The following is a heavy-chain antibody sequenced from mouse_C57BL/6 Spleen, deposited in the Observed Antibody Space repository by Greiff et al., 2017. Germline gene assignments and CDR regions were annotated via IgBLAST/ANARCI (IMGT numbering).Heavy chain of an antibody. CDR1: GFTFSSYA. D-gene: IGHD2-14*01. V-gene: IGHV5-9-1*02. CDR3: TSACYRNYYAMDY. Sequence: EVKLVESGEGLVKPGGSLKLSCAASGFTFSSYAMSWVRQTPEKRLEWVAYISSGGDYTYYADTVKGRFTISRDNARNTLYLQMSSLKSEDTAMYYCTSACYRNYYAMDYWGQGTSVTVSS. CDR2: ISSGGDYT. J-gene: IGHJ4*01.